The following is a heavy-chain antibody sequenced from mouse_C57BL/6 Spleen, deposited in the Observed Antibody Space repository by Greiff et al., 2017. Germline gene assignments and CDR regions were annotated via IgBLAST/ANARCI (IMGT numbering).Heavy chain of an antibody. D-gene: IGHD3-3*01. J-gene: IGHJ4*01. CDR2: IDPETGGT. V-gene: IGHV1-15*01. Sequence: VKLQESGAELVRPGASVTLSCKASGYTFTDYEMHWVKQTPVHGLEWIGAIDPETGGTAYNQKFKGKAILTADKSSSTAYMELRSLTSEDSAVYYCTRFRDIWGDYWGQGTSVTVSS. CDR3: TRFRDIWGDY. CDR1: GYTFTDYE.